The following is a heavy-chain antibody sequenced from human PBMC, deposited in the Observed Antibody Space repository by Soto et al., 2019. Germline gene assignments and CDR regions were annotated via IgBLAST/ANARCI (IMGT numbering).Heavy chain of an antibody. Sequence: PGGSLRLSCAASGFTFSSYAMHWVRQAPGKGLERVAVISYDGSNKYYADSVKGRFTISRDNSKNTLYLQMNSLRAEDTAVYYCARDRRYSSLQQYYYYYGMDVWGQGTTVTVSS. CDR2: ISYDGSNK. CDR3: ARDRRYSSLQQYYYYYGMDV. J-gene: IGHJ6*02. D-gene: IGHD6-13*01. V-gene: IGHV3-30-3*01. CDR1: GFTFSSYA.